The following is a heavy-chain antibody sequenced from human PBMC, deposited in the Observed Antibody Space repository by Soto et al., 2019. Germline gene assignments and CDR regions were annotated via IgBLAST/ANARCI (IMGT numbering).Heavy chain of an antibody. J-gene: IGHJ5*02. CDR3: ARQGSSGWYGWFDP. CDR1: GGSISSYY. V-gene: IGHV4-59*08. CDR2: IYYSGST. D-gene: IGHD6-19*01. Sequence: SETLSLTCTVSGGSISSYYWSWIRQPPGKGLEWIGYIYYSGSTNYNPSLKSRVTISVDTSKNQFSLKLSSVTAADTAVYYCARQGSSGWYGWFDPWGQGTLVTVSS.